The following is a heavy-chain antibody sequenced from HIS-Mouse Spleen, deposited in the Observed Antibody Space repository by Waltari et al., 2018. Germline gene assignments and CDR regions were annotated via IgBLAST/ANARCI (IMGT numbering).Heavy chain of an antibody. CDR3: ARARPVDL. V-gene: IGHV1-8*01. CDR1: GYTFTSYD. CDR2: IHPNSGNT. Sequence: QVQLVQSGAEVKKPGASVKVSCKASGYTFTSYDINWVRQATGQGLEWMGWIHPNSGNTGYAQNFQGRVTMNRNTARSTAYMGLSRLGSEDTAVYYCARARPVDLWGRGTLVTVSS. J-gene: IGHJ2*01. D-gene: IGHD4-17*01.